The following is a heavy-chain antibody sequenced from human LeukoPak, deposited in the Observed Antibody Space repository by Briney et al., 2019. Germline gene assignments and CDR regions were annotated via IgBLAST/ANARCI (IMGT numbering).Heavy chain of an antibody. CDR3: ARAGYDYVWGSYRYTDKYFDY. J-gene: IGHJ4*02. CDR1: GGSFSGYY. V-gene: IGHV4-34*01. D-gene: IGHD3-16*02. Sequence: SETLSLTCAVYGGSFSGYYWSWIRQPPGKGLEWIGEINHSGSTNYNPSLKSRVTISVDTSKNQFSLKLSSVTAADTAVYYCARAGYDYVWGSYRYTDKYFDYWGQGTLVTVSS. CDR2: INHSGST.